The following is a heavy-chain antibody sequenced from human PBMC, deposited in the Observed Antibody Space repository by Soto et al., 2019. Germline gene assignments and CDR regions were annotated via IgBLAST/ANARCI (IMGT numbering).Heavy chain of an antibody. CDR3: AKGVPGIAVAGTGYFQH. CDR1: AFTFSSYA. J-gene: IGHJ1*01. V-gene: IGHV3-23*01. D-gene: IGHD6-19*01. CDR2: ISCSGDST. Sequence: PGGPLRLSCAASAFTFSSYAMSWVRQAPGKGQEWVSGISCSGDSTYYADSVKGRFTISRDNSKNTLYLQMNSLRAEDTAVYYCAKGVPGIAVAGTGYFQHWGQGTLVTVSS.